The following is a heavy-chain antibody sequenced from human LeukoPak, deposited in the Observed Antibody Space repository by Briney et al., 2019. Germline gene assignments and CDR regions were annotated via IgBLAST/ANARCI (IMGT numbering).Heavy chain of an antibody. Sequence: PSETLSLTCTVSDDSINSLDLWSWVRQPPGKGLEWIGEMYLSGTTHSNPSVKSRVTISIDKSKNQLFLNLSSVTAADTAVYYCAGLVGRYSSVLYYYYFDYWGQGTLVTVSS. CDR3: AGLVGRYSSVLYYYYFDY. CDR1: DDSINSLDL. V-gene: IGHV4-4*02. D-gene: IGHD1-26*01. CDR2: MYLSGTT. J-gene: IGHJ4*02.